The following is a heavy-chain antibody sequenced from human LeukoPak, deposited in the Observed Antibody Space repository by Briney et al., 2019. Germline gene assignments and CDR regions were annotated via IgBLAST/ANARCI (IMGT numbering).Heavy chain of an antibody. CDR1: GFTFSSNA. D-gene: IGHD6-19*01. Sequence: GASLRLSCAARGFTFSSNAMSWVRQSTGKGLEWVSAISGSGGSTYYADAVKGRFTISRDNSKNTLYLQMNSLRAEDTAVYYCAIQYSSGWYGYWGQGTLVTVSS. J-gene: IGHJ4*02. CDR3: AIQYSSGWYGY. CDR2: ISGSGGST. V-gene: IGHV3-23*01.